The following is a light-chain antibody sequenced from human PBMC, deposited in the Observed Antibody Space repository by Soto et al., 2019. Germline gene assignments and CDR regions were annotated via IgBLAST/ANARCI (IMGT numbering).Light chain of an antibody. J-gene: IGLJ3*02. CDR1: SSDVGGYNY. CDR3: SSFTSINTRV. V-gene: IGLV2-14*01. CDR2: EVS. Sequence: QSALTQPASVSGSPGQSITISCTGTSSDVGGYNYVSWYQPHPGKAPKLMIYEVSNRPSGVSNRFFGSKSGNTASLTISGLQTEDEADYYCSSFTSINTRVFGGGTKLTVL.